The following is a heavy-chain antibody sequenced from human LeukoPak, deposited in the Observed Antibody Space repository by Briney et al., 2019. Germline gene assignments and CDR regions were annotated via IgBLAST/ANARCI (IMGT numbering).Heavy chain of an antibody. J-gene: IGHJ4*02. CDR1: GFTFSTYT. CDR3: AKDTGGSGSYFDY. V-gene: IGHV3-21*01. Sequence: GGSLRLSCAASGFTFSTYTMNWVRQAPGKGLEWVSSISSGGSYIYYADSVKGRFTIARDNSKNTLYLQMNSLRAEDTAVYYCAKDTGGSGSYFDYWGQGTLVTVSS. D-gene: IGHD3-10*01. CDR2: ISSGGSYI.